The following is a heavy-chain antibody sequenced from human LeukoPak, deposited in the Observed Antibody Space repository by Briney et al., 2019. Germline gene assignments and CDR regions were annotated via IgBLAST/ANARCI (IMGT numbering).Heavy chain of an antibody. Sequence: ASVKVSCKVSGYTLTDLPMHWVRQAPGKGLEWMGRFDPEDGKTIYAQKFRGRVTVTEDISTDTAYMELRSLRSDDTAMYYCATHTEYYGDSSGYYAYWGQGTLVTVSS. V-gene: IGHV1-24*01. J-gene: IGHJ4*02. CDR3: ATHTEYYGDSSGYYAY. CDR1: GYTLTDLP. CDR2: FDPEDGKT. D-gene: IGHD3-22*01.